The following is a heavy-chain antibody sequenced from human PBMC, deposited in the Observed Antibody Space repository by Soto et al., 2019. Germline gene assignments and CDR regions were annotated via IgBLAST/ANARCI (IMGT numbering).Heavy chain of an antibody. J-gene: IGHJ4*02. CDR2: IYYSGST. Sequence: ASETLSLTCTVSGCSISSYYWRWIRQPPGKGLEWIGYIYYSGSTNYNPSLKSRVTISVDMSKNQFSLKLTSVTAADTAVYFCARRAWSDDFFDYWGQGALVTVS. CDR1: GCSISSYY. D-gene: IGHD1-1*01. V-gene: IGHV4-59*08. CDR3: ARRAWSDDFFDY.